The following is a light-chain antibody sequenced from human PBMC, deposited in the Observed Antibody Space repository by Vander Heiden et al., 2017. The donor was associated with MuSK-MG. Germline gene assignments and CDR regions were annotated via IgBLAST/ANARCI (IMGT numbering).Light chain of an antibody. CDR1: QSVKSS. Sequence: ELVLTQSPATLSVSPGERAALSCRASQSVKSSVAGYQQKPGQAPRLLIYGAATRATGVPASFSGSGSGTYFTLTISRLRSEDFAVYYCQQYNDWPRPFGQGTKVEIK. J-gene: IGKJ1*01. CDR2: GAA. V-gene: IGKV3-15*01. CDR3: QQYNDWPRP.